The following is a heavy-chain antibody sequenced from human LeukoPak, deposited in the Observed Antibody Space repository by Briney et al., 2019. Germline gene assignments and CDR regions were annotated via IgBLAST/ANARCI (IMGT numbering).Heavy chain of an antibody. D-gene: IGHD5-24*01. Sequence: GESLKISCKGSGYSFTSYWIGWVRQMPGKGLEWMGIIYPGDSDTRYSPSFQGQVTISADKSISTAYLQWSSLKASDTAMYYCARPRGGYNPDDAFDIWGQGTMVTVSS. CDR1: GYSFTSYW. J-gene: IGHJ3*02. CDR3: ARPRGGYNPDDAFDI. CDR2: IYPGDSDT. V-gene: IGHV5-51*01.